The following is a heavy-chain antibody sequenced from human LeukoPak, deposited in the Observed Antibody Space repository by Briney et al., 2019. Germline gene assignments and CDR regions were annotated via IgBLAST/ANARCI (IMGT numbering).Heavy chain of an antibody. CDR2: IYSKTDGGTT. Sequence: GGSLGLSCAVSGFTFNNAWMGWVRQAPGKGLEWVGRIYSKTDGGTTDYAAPVKGRFTISGDDSKTMLYLQMNSLKTEDTAVYYCTTYSSGSFGYWGQGTLVTVSS. J-gene: IGHJ4*02. CDR1: GFTFNNAW. V-gene: IGHV3-15*01. CDR3: TTYSSGSFGY. D-gene: IGHD3-22*01.